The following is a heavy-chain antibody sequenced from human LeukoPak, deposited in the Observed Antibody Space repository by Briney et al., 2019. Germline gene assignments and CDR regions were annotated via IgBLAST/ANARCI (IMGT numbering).Heavy chain of an antibody. CDR3: ARAGYSSSWYKN. Sequence: SETLSLTCAVYGGSFSGYYWSWIRQPPGKRLEWIGEINHSGSTNYNPSLKSRVTISVDTSKSQFSLKLSSVTAADTAVYYCARAGYSSSWYKNWGQGTLVTVSS. J-gene: IGHJ4*02. D-gene: IGHD6-13*01. CDR1: GGSFSGYY. CDR2: INHSGST. V-gene: IGHV4-34*01.